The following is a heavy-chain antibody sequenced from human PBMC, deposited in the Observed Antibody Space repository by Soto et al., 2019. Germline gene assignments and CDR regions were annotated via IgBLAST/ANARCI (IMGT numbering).Heavy chain of an antibody. CDR1: GFTFSNYA. CDR3: AKDTVSCNRGYAGHFDY. J-gene: IGHJ4*02. CDR2: ISAGGADA. D-gene: IGHD5-12*01. V-gene: IGHV3-23*01. Sequence: EVQLLESGGALEQPGGSLRLSCAASGFTFSNYAMSWVRQAPGEGLEWVSTISAGGADAYYADSVKGRFTISRDNSESTLYLQMNSLRPEDTAIYFCAKDTVSCNRGYAGHFDYWGQGTLVTVSS.